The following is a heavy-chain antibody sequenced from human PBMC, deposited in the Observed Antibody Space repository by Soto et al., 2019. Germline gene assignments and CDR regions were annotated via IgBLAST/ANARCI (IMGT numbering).Heavy chain of an antibody. CDR2: INSNSGGT. CDR1: GYSFIDYY. CDR3: ARGGVAGRPTSWFDP. Sequence: QVQLVQSGAEVKKPGASVKVSCKTSGYSFIDYYIHWVRQAPGQGLEWMGWINSNSGGTKFAQKFKGRVTMTRDKSIRTVYMELSRLTSDDTAVYFCARGGVAGRPTSWFDPWGQGTLVTVSS. D-gene: IGHD6-13*01. V-gene: IGHV1-2*02. J-gene: IGHJ5*02.